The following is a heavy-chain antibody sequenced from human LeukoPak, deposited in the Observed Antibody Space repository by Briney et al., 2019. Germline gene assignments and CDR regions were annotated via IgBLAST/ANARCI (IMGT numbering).Heavy chain of an antibody. CDR2: INWNSDTK. CDR3: AKDTGGNGAYFYAMDV. D-gene: IGHD4-23*01. V-gene: IGHV3-9*01. CDR1: GFAFHNYA. Sequence: GRSLRLSCVGSGFAFHNYAMHWVRRPPGKGLEWVSAINWNSDTKAYADPVKGRFTISRDRARNSLYLQMDSLRPEDTALYYCAKDTGGNGAYFYAMDVWGQGTSVTVSS. J-gene: IGHJ6*02.